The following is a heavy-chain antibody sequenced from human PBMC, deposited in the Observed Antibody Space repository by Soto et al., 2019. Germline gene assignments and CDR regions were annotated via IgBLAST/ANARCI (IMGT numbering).Heavy chain of an antibody. CDR3: AREIFY. V-gene: IGHV3-74*01. J-gene: IGHJ4*02. CDR1: GFTFSRYW. CDR2: INSDVSST. D-gene: IGHD3-3*01. Sequence: EVQLVESGGGLVQPGGSLRLSCAASGFTFSRYWMHWVRQTPGKGLVWVSRINSDVSSTSYADFVKGRFTISRDNAKNTVYLQMNSLRAEDTAVYYCAREIFYWGQGTLVTVSS.